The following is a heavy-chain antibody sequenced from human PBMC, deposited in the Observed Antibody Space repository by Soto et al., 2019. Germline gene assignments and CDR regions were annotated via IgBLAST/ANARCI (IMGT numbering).Heavy chain of an antibody. Sequence: QVQLVQSGDEVKKPGASVKVSCKASGYIFVNYGIAWVRQAPGQGLEWMGWISPYTGNTHSASKVQGRLTMTTDTSTSTAFMDLGSLTSDDTAVYYCVMVDNYVTPTPQDVWGQGTTVTVSS. D-gene: IGHD3-16*01. CDR1: GYIFVNYG. V-gene: IGHV1-18*01. CDR3: VMVDNYVTPTPQDV. J-gene: IGHJ6*02. CDR2: ISPYTGNT.